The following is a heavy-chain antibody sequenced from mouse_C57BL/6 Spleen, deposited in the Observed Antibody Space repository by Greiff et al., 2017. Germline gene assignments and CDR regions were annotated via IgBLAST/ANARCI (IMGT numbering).Heavy chain of an antibody. V-gene: IGHV1-54*01. CDR2: INPGSGGT. Sequence: QVQLQQSGAELVRPGTSVTVSCKASGYAFTNYLIEWVKQRPGQGLEWIGVINPGSGGTNYNEKFKGKATLTADKSSSTAYMQLSSLTSEDSAVYFCARYDYAAYAMDYWGQGTSVTVSS. J-gene: IGHJ4*01. CDR3: ARYDYAAYAMDY. CDR1: GYAFTNYL. D-gene: IGHD2-4*01.